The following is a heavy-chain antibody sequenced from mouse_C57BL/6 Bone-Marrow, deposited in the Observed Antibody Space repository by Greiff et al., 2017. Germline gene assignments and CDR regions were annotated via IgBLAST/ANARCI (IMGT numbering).Heavy chain of an antibody. V-gene: IGHV14-4*01. Sequence: EVQLQQSGAELVRPGASVKLSCTASGFNIKDDSMHWVKQRPEQGLEWIGWIDPENGDTEYASKFQGKATITAETSSNTAYLQLSSLTSEDTAVYYCTTGYYFPCDDWGQGTTLTGSS. CDR3: TTGYYFPCDD. D-gene: IGHD1-1*01. J-gene: IGHJ2*01. CDR2: IDPENGDT. CDR1: GFNIKDDS.